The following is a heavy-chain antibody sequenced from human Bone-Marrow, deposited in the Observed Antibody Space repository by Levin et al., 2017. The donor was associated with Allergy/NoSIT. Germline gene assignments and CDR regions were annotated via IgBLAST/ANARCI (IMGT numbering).Heavy chain of an antibody. D-gene: IGHD1-1*01. J-gene: IGHJ4*02. CDR3: AKDDGASLNDPFDY. CDR1: GFKLGIYA. V-gene: IGHV3-23*01. CDR2: ISTSGDRT. Sequence: GGSLRLSCAASGFKLGIYAMSWVRQAPGKGLEWVSAISTSGDRTYYADSVKGRFAVSRDNSKSTVHLEMSGLGAEDTAIYYCAKDDGASLNDPFDYWGQGTLVTVSS.